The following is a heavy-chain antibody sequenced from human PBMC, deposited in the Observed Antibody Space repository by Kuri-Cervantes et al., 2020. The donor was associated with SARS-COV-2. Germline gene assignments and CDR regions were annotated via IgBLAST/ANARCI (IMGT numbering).Heavy chain of an antibody. CDR1: GFTFSDYY. CDR3: VRDNKFTSGTGSYYEH. Sequence: GESLKISCAASGFTFSDYYMSWIRQAPGKGPEWVSYISSSGSTIYYADSVKGRFTISRDNAKSSLFLQMTSLRAEDTALYYCVRDNKFTSGTGSYYEHWGQGTLVTVSS. V-gene: IGHV3-11*01. CDR2: ISSSGSTI. J-gene: IGHJ4*01. D-gene: IGHD3-10*01.